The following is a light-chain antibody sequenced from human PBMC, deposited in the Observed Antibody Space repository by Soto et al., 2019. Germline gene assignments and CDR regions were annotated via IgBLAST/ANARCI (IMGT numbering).Light chain of an antibody. V-gene: IGLV2-8*01. J-gene: IGLJ1*01. Sequence: QSALTQPPSASGFPRQSVTISCTGTSSDVGNYNYVSWYQQHPGKAPKLMIYEVTKRPSGVPNRFSGSKSGNTASLTVSGLQAEDEADYYCSSYAGGNIFVFGTGTKLTVL. CDR1: SSDVGNYNY. CDR2: EVT. CDR3: SSYAGGNIFV.